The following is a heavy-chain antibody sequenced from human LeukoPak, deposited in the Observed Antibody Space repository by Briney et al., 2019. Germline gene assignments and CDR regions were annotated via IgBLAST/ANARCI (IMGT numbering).Heavy chain of an antibody. CDR2: IYSGGST. Sequence: GGSLRLSCAASGFTFSSYSMNWVRQAPGKGLEWVSVIYSGGSTYYAYSVKGRFTISRDNSKNTLYLQMSSLRAEDTAVYYCARFIAAPYYFDYWGRGTLVTVSS. D-gene: IGHD6-13*01. CDR3: ARFIAAPYYFDY. J-gene: IGHJ4*02. CDR1: GFTFSSYS. V-gene: IGHV3-66*01.